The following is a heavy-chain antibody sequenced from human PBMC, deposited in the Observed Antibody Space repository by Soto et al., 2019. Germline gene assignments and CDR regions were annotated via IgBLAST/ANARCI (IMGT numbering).Heavy chain of an antibody. D-gene: IGHD3-16*02. V-gene: IGHV4-31*03. CDR2: IYYSGST. J-gene: IGHJ4*02. CDR3: ARGVIH. Sequence: SETLSLTCTVSGGSISSGGYYGSWIRQHAGKGLEWIGYIYYSGSTSYNPSLRSRLTISVDTSKNQFSLKLSSVTAADTAVYYCARGVIHWGQGTPVTVSS. CDR1: GGSISSGGYY.